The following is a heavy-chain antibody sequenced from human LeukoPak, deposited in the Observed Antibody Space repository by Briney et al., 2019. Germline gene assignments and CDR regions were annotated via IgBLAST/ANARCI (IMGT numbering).Heavy chain of an antibody. CDR3: ARLRIGLRRYYFVDV. V-gene: IGHV4-34*01. CDR1: GESLSSYS. J-gene: IGHJ6*04. Sequence: SETLSLTCAVHGESLSSYSWSWIRQPPGRGLEWIGEIDRRGITNSNPSLKSHLSMSVDTSNNQFSVTLSSVTAADTALYYCARLRIGLRRYYFVDVWGKGTTVIVSS. D-gene: IGHD3-9*01. CDR2: IDRRGIT.